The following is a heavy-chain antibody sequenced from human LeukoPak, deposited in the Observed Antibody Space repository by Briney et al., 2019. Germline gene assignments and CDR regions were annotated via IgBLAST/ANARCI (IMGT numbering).Heavy chain of an antibody. CDR1: GYSFISYW. CDR2: IYPGDSDT. Sequence: GESLKISXKGSGYSFISYWIGWVRQRPGKGLEWMGIIYPGDSDTRYSPSFQGQVTISADKSISTAYLQWSSLKASDTAMYYCARQARDGYNAPFDYWGQGTLVTVSS. V-gene: IGHV5-51*01. CDR3: ARQARDGYNAPFDY. D-gene: IGHD5-24*01. J-gene: IGHJ4*02.